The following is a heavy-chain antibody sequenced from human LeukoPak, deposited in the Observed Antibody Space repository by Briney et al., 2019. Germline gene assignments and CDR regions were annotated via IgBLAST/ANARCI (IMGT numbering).Heavy chain of an antibody. CDR3: ARGVAGDGYTDYYFDY. CDR1: GYTFTGYY. D-gene: IGHD5-24*01. V-gene: IGHV1-2*02. J-gene: IGHJ4*02. CDR2: INPNSGGT. Sequence: ASVKVSCKASGYTFTGYYMHWVRQAPGQGLEWMGWINPNSGGTNYAQKFQGRVTMTRDMSISTAYMELSRLRSDDTAVYYCARGVAGDGYTDYYFDYWGQGTLVTVSS.